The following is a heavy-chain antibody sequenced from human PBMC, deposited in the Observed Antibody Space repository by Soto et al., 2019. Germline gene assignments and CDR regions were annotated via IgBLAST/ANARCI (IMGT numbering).Heavy chain of an antibody. CDR3: ARIPTSFIAVAGTKVRLYYYYGMDV. Sequence: PSQTLSLTCAISGDSVSSNSAAWNWIRQSPSRGLEWLGRTYYRSKWYNDYAVSVKSRITINPDTSKNQFSLQLNSVTPEDTAVYYCARIPTSFIAVAGTKVRLYYYYGMDVWGQGTTVTVSS. D-gene: IGHD6-19*01. CDR2: TYYRSKWYN. J-gene: IGHJ6*02. V-gene: IGHV6-1*01. CDR1: GDSVSSNSAA.